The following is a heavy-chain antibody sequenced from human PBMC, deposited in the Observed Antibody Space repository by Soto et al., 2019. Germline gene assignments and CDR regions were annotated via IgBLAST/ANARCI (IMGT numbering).Heavy chain of an antibody. V-gene: IGHV1-8*01. D-gene: IGHD3-10*01. J-gene: IGHJ4*02. Sequence: ASVKVSCKASGNTFASYDINWVRQATGHGLEWMGWINPNSGDIGYAQKFQGRVTMTRDTAIRTAYMEVSRLRSDDTAVYYCARGRASGSYYLLDYWGQGTLVTVSS. CDR3: ARGRASGSYYLLDY. CDR1: GNTFASYD. CDR2: INPNSGDI.